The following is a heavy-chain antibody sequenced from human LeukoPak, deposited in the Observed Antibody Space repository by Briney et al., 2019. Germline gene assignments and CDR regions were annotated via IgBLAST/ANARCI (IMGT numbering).Heavy chain of an antibody. CDR2: ISGSGGST. D-gene: IGHD5-18*01. CDR1: GFTFSSYA. V-gene: IGHV3-23*01. J-gene: IGHJ4*02. Sequence: TGGSLRLSCAASGFTFSSYAMSWVRQAPGKGLEWVSAISGSGGSTYYADSVKGRFTISRDNSKNTLYLQMNSLRAEDTAVYYCAKDPRGYSYGLYDYWGQGTLVTVSS. CDR3: AKDPRGYSYGLYDY.